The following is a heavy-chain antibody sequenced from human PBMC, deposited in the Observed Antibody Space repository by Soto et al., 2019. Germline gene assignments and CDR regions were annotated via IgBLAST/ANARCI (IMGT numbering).Heavy chain of an antibody. V-gene: IGHV1-69*01. CDR2: SA. Sequence: QVQLVQSGAEVKTPGSSVKVSCKASGGTFSIYTISWVRQAPGQGLEWMGGSANSAQKFQGRLTVTADESTSTVYLELSSLTSEDTAVYYCAREGPPDIAWFDPWGQGTLVSVSS. D-gene: IGHD2-15*01. J-gene: IGHJ5*02. CDR3: AREGPPDIAWFDP. CDR1: GGTFSIYT.